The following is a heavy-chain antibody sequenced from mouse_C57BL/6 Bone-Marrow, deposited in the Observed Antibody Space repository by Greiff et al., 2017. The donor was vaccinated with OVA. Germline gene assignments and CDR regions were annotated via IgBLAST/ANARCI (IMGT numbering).Heavy chain of an antibody. CDR2: IYPGSGST. J-gene: IGHJ2*01. CDR3: ASTVVAN. D-gene: IGHD1-1*01. V-gene: IGHV1-55*01. Sequence: QVQLQQPGAELVKPGASVKMSCTASGFTFTSYWITWVKQRPGQGLEWIGDIYPGSGSTNYNEKFKSKATLTVDTSSSTAYLQLSSLTAEATAVYYCASTVVANWGQGTTLTVSS. CDR1: GFTFTSYW.